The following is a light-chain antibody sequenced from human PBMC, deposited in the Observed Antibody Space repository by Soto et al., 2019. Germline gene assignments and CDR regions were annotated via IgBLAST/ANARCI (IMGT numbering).Light chain of an antibody. Sequence: IVLAQSPATLSLSPGEIATLSCRASQSVGTSLAWYQQRSGQAPRLLIFDASIRATGISARFSGSGSGTDFSLTIFSLEPEDFAVYYCQQRNNWPPGIPSGQGTRLAI. V-gene: IGKV3-11*01. CDR1: QSVGTS. CDR3: QQRNNWPPGIP. J-gene: IGKJ5*01. CDR2: DAS.